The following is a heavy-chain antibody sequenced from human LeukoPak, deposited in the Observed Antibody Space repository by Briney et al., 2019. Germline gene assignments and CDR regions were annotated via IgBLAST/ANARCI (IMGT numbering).Heavy chain of an antibody. D-gene: IGHD2-2*01. V-gene: IGHV4-34*01. CDR1: GGSFSGYY. CDR3: ARGLGLHCSSTSCYL. CDR2: INHSGST. J-gene: IGHJ4*02. Sequence: SETLSLTCAVYGGSFSGYYWSWIRQPPGKGLEWIGEINHSGSTNYNPSLKSRVTISVDTSKNQFSLKLSSVTAADTAVYYCARGLGLHCSSTSCYLWGQGTLVTVSS.